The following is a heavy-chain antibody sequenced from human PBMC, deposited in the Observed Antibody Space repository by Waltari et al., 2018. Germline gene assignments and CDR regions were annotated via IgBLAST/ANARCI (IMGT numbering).Heavy chain of an antibody. Sequence: QVQLVQSGAEVKKPGASVKVSCKASGYTFPNYGISWVRQAPGQGLEWMGWFSVYNGNTNYAQKLQGRVTMTTDTSTSTAYMELRSLRSDDTAVYYCARGVPGSWPYYYFDHWGQGTLVTVSS. D-gene: IGHD3-16*01. CDR2: FSVYNGNT. J-gene: IGHJ4*02. CDR3: ARGVPGSWPYYYFDH. V-gene: IGHV1-18*01. CDR1: GYTFPNYG.